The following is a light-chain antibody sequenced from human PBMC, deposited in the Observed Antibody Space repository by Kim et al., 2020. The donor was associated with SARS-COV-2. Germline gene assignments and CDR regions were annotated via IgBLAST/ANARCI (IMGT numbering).Light chain of an antibody. V-gene: IGKV3-20*01. CDR3: QQYGTSPKT. CDR2: NSS. CDR1: QTVNSFY. J-gene: IGKJ1*01. Sequence: EIVLTQSPGTLSLSPGESATLSCRASQTVNSFYLAWYQQKPGQAPRLLIYNSSKRATGIPDRFSGSGSGTDFTLTISRLEPEDFAVYYCQQYGTSPKTFGPGTKVDI.